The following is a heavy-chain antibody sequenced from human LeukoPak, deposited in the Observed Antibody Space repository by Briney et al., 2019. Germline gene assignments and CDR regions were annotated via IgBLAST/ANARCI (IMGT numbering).Heavy chain of an antibody. Sequence: PSETLSLTCTVSGGSISSGGYYWSWIRQHPGKGLEWIGYIYYSGSTYYNPSLKSRVTISVDTSKNQFSLKPSSVTAADTAVYYCARDSRYNWNYVNAFDIWGQGTMVTVSS. CDR1: GGSISSGGYY. J-gene: IGHJ3*02. CDR3: ARDSRYNWNYVNAFDI. CDR2: IYYSGST. D-gene: IGHD1-7*01. V-gene: IGHV4-31*03.